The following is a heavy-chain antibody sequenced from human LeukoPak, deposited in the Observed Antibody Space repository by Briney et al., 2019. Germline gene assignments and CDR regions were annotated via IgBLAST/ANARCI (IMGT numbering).Heavy chain of an antibody. D-gene: IGHD2-15*01. V-gene: IGHV3-21*01. Sequence: SGGSLRLSCAASGFTFSSYSMNWVRQAPGKGLEWVSSISSSSSYIYYADSLKGRFTISRENAKNSLYLQMNSLRDEDTARYYCARLGYCSGGSCYENQHYYYGMDAWGQGTTVTVSS. CDR1: GFTFSSYS. CDR2: ISSSSSYI. J-gene: IGHJ6*02. CDR3: ARLGYCSGGSCYENQHYYYGMDA.